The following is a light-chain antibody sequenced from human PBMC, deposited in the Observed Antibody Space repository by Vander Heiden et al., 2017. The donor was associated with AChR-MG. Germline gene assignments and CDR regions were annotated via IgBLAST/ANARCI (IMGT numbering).Light chain of an antibody. V-gene: IGLV1-47*02. CDR3: AAWDNSLSGVI. J-gene: IGLJ2*01. CDR2: DTD. CDR1: SNNCEEKY. Sequence: QSVLTQQPSVSGIPVQRGTISCSGGSNNCEEKYVYWYRQLPGAAPKIAINDTDQRPSGVPDRFSGSKYGTSASLAISGLRSEDEGDYYCAAWDNSLSGVIFGGGTKLTVL.